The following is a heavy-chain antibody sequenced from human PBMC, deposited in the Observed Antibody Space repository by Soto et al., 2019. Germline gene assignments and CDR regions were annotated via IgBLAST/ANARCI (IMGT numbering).Heavy chain of an antibody. CDR2: ISCDGSNK. CDR1: GFTFSSYA. J-gene: IGHJ4*02. V-gene: IGHV3-30*18. Sequence: QVQLVESGGGVVQPGRSLRLSCAASGFTFSSYAMHWVRQAPGKGLEWVALISCDGSNKYYADSVKGRFTISRDNSKNTRLLQMNSLRAEDTAVFYCAKSGSGWSGLEANDHWGQGTLVTVSS. D-gene: IGHD1-1*01. CDR3: AKSGSGWSGLEANDH.